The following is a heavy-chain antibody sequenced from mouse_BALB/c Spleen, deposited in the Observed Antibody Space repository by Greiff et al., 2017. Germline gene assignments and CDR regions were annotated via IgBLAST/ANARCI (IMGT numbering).Heavy chain of an antibody. CDR2: IRSKSNNYAT. CDR3: VRKGYDGFAY. CDR1: GFTFNTYA. V-gene: IGHV10-1*02. D-gene: IGHD2-2*01. J-gene: IGHJ3*01. Sequence: EVQLVESGGGLVQPKGSLKLSCAASGFTFNTYAMNWVRQAPGKGLEWVARIRSKSNNYATYYADSVKDRFTISRDDSQSMLYLQMNNLKTEDTAMYYCVRKGYDGFAYWGQGTLVTVSA.